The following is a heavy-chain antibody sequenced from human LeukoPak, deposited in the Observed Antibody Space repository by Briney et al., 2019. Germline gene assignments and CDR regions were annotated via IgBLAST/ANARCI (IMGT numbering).Heavy chain of an antibody. Sequence: GGSLRLSCAASGFTFSSYNMNWVRQAPGKGLEWISYISSGSSTIYYADSVKGRFTISRDNAKSSLFLQMSSLRDEDTAVYYCARGIFSLDYWGQGTLVTVSS. CDR2: ISSGSSTI. J-gene: IGHJ4*02. CDR1: GFTFSSYN. CDR3: ARGIFSLDY. V-gene: IGHV3-48*02.